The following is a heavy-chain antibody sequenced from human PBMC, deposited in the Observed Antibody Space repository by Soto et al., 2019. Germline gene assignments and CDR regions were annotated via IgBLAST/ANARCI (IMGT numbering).Heavy chain of an antibody. V-gene: IGHV1-2*02. CDR3: ARVTDFWSHYYTAGNNWFDP. CDR1: GYTFTGHF. J-gene: IGHJ5*02. D-gene: IGHD3-3*01. CDR2: INPDNGGT. Sequence: ASVKVSCKASGYTFTGHFIHWVRQAPGQGLDWMGWINPDNGGTNFSQTFQGRVTMTRDTSISTAYMELGGLRSDDTAFYFCARVTDFWSHYYTAGNNWFDPWGQGTLVTVSS.